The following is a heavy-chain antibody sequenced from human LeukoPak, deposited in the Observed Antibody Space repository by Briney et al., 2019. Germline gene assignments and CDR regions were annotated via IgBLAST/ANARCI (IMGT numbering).Heavy chain of an antibody. CDR1: GFTFSSYW. CDR3: ARERNLVTTTPLYYYHYYMDV. D-gene: IGHD4-11*01. J-gene: IGHJ6*03. V-gene: IGHV3-7*01. CDR2: IKQDGSEK. Sequence: PGGSLRLSCAASGFTFSSYWMSWVRQAPGKGLEWVANIKQDGSEKYYVDSVKGRFTISRDNAKNSLYLQMNSLRGEDTAVYYCARERNLVTTTPLYYYHYYMDVWGKGTTVTVSS.